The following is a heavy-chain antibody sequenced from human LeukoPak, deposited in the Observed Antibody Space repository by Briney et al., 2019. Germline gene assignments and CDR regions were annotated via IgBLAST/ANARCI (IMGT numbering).Heavy chain of an antibody. D-gene: IGHD3-10*01. CDR2: ISGSGSST. J-gene: IGHJ4*02. CDR1: GFTFSTYA. Sequence: GGSLRLSCAASGFTFSTYAMSWVRQAPGEGLEWVSAISGSGSSTYYADSVKGRFTIARDNSKNTLYLQMNSLRAEDTAVYSCARGGTMYYGSGNFDHWGQGTLVTVSS. V-gene: IGHV3-23*01. CDR3: ARGGTMYYGSGNFDH.